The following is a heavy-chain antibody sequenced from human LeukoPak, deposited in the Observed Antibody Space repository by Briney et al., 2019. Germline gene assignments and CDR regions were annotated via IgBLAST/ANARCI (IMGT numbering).Heavy chain of an antibody. Sequence: GGSLRLSCAASGFTFSSYGMHWVRQAPGKGLEWVAVISYDGSNKYYADSVKGRFTISRDNSKNTLYLQMNSLRAEDTAVYYRAKELSSSWYYFDYWGQGTLVTVSS. CDR3: AKELSSSWYYFDY. CDR1: GFTFSSYG. CDR2: ISYDGSNK. V-gene: IGHV3-30*18. D-gene: IGHD6-13*01. J-gene: IGHJ4*02.